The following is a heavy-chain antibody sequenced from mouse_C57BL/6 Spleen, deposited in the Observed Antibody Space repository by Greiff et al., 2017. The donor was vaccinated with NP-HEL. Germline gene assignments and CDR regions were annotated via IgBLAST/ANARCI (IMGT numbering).Heavy chain of an antibody. V-gene: IGHV1-26*01. Sequence: EVQLQQSGPELVKPGASVKISCKASGYTFTDYYMNWVKQSHGKSLEWIGDINPNNGGTSYNQKFKGKATLTVDKSSSTAYMELRSLTSEDSAVYYCARRYGSSPLDYWGQGTTLTVSS. CDR3: ARRYGSSPLDY. CDR1: GYTFTDYY. CDR2: INPNNGGT. J-gene: IGHJ2*01. D-gene: IGHD1-1*01.